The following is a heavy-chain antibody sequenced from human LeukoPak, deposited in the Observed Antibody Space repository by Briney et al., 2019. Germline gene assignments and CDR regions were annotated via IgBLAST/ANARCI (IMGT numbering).Heavy chain of an antibody. D-gene: IGHD4-11*01. Sequence: LSLTCTVSGDSISTSNSYWGWIRQPPGKGLEWVSYISSSSSTIYYADSVKGRFTISRDNAKNSLYLQMNSLRAEDTAVYYCARGRGYSATTPFDYWGQGTLVTVSS. V-gene: IGHV3-11*04. CDR1: GDSISTSNSY. J-gene: IGHJ4*02. CDR2: ISSSSSTI. CDR3: ARGRGYSATTPFDY.